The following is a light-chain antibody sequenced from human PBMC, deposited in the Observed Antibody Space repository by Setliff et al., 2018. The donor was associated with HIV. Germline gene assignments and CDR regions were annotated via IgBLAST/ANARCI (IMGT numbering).Light chain of an antibody. CDR2: EVN. Sequence: QSALAQSASVSGSPRQSITISCSGSSINVGGYNLVSWFQQFPGKAPKLIVFEVNKRPSGVSPRFSGSKSGNTASLTISGLQAEDEADYYRCSYAGPPTRYVFGTGTKVTDL. J-gene: IGLJ1*01. CDR1: SINVGGYNL. V-gene: IGLV2-23*02. CDR3: CSYAGPPTRYV.